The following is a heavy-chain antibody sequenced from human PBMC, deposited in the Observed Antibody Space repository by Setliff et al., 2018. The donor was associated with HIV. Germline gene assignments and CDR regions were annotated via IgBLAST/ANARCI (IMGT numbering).Heavy chain of an antibody. J-gene: IGHJ5*02. CDR2: ISAYNVNT. V-gene: IGHV1-18*01. D-gene: IGHD2-2*01. CDR3: ARGTTPLGWFDP. CDR1: GYSFTSYG. Sequence: VKVSCKASGYSFTSYGVSWVRQAPGQGLEWMGWISAYNVNTNYAQKLQGRVTMNTDTSTSTAYMELRSLRSDDTAVYYCARGTTPLGWFDPWGQGTLVTISS.